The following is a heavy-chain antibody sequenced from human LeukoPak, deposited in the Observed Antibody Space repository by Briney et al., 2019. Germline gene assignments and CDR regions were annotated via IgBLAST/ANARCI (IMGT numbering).Heavy chain of an antibody. CDR1: GFTFSSYG. J-gene: IGHJ4*02. D-gene: IGHD2-2*01. CDR2: IWYDGSNK. V-gene: IGHV3-33*01. Sequence: GGSLRLSCAASGFTFSSYGMHWVRQAPGKGLEWVAVIWYDGSNKYYADSVKGRFTISRDNSKNTLYLQMNSLRAEDTAMYYCASSGYCSSTSCYDLVYWGQGTLVTVSS. CDR3: ASSGYCSSTSCYDLVY.